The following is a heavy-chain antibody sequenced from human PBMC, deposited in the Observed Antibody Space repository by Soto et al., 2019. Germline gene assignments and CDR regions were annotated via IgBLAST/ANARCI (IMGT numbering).Heavy chain of an antibody. CDR2: VVIGSGRR. CDR1: GFTLTEST. D-gene: IGHD1-26*01. Sequence: QMQLLQSGPEVRRPGTSVKVSCKASGFTLTESTVQWVRQTRGQRLEWIGWVVIGSGRRNYAQRFEKRVTFTRDASTGTADLELSGLTFDDPAIYYCAAGVWEGSNWHYSHGLEVWGQGNGVSVTS. V-gene: IGHV1-58*01. CDR3: AAGVWEGSNWHYSHGLEV. J-gene: IGHJ6*01.